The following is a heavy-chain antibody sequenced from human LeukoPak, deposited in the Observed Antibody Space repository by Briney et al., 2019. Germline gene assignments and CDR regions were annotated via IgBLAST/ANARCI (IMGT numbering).Heavy chain of an antibody. CDR2: ISSSSSYI. CDR3: ARGEDSYLDY. Sequence: PGGSQRLSCAASGFTFSSYSMNWVRQAPGKGLEWVSSISSSSSYIYYADSVKGRFTISRDNSKNTLYLQMNSLKAEDAAVYYCARGEDSYLDYWGQGTLVTVSS. V-gene: IGHV3-21*01. J-gene: IGHJ4*02. CDR1: GFTFSSYS. D-gene: IGHD3/OR15-3a*01.